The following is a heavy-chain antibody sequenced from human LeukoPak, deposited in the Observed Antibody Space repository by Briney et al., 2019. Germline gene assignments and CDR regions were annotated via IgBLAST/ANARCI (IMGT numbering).Heavy chain of an antibody. V-gene: IGHV3-23*01. CDR1: GFTFNNYV. CDR2: MGGGGTT. Sequence: GGSLRLSCAASGFTFNNYVMSWVRKAPGKGLEWVPAMGGGGTTYYADYVKGLFTVSRDTSKNTLYLQMNSLRAEDTAIYYCAKAGRPQAVAGWIDYWGQGTLVTVSS. J-gene: IGHJ4*02. D-gene: IGHD6-19*01. CDR3: AKAGRPQAVAGWIDY.